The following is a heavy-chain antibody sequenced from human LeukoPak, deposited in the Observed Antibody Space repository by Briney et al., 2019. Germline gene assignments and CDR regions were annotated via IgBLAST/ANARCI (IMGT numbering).Heavy chain of an antibody. CDR1: GFTFSSYN. CDR3: ARVGYSYVAFDI. D-gene: IGHD5-18*01. V-gene: IGHV3-21*01. J-gene: IGHJ3*02. Sequence: GGSLRLSCAASGFTFSSYNMNWVRQAPGKGLEWVSSISSSSSYIYYADSVKGRFTISRDNTKNSLYLQMNSLRAEDTAVYYCARVGYSYVAFDIWGQGTMVTVSS. CDR2: ISSSSSYI.